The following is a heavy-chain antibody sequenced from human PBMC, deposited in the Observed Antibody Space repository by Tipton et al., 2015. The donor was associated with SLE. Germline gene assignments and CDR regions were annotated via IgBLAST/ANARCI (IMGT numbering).Heavy chain of an antibody. CDR3: TREEIGAFDI. CDR2: IRSKAYGGTT. CDR1: GFTFGDYA. J-gene: IGHJ3*02. V-gene: IGHV3-49*04. D-gene: IGHD5-24*01. Sequence: SLRLSCTASGFTFGDYAMSWVRQSPGKGLEWVGFIRSKAYGGTTEYAASVQGRFTISRDDFKSIAYLQMNSLKTEDTAVYYGTREEIGAFDIWGQGTMVTVST.